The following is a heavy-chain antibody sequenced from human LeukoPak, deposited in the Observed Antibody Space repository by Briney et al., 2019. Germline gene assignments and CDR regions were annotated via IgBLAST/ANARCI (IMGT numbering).Heavy chain of an antibody. Sequence: GGSLRLSCAASGFTFSSYAMSWVRQAPGKGLEWVSAISGSGGSTYYADSVKGRFTTSRDNAKNSLYLQMNSLRAEDTAVYYCARGDYYDSSGFESLAAFDIWGQGTMVTVSS. CDR2: ISGSGGST. D-gene: IGHD3-22*01. J-gene: IGHJ3*02. CDR3: ARGDYYDSSGFESLAAFDI. CDR1: GFTFSSYA. V-gene: IGHV3-23*01.